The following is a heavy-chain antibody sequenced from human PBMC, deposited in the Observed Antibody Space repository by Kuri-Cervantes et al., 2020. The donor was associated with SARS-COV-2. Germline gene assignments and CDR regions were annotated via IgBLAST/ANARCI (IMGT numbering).Heavy chain of an antibody. CDR3: ARLDYLD. D-gene: IGHD3-16*01. V-gene: IGHV3-48*02. J-gene: IGHJ4*02. Sequence: GESLKISCAASGFTFNNAWMNWVRQAPGKGLEWVSYISGSSRTTFYAESVKGRFTISRDNAKNSLYLQMNSLRDEDTAVYYCARLDYLDWGQGTLVTVSS. CDR1: GFTFNNAW. CDR2: ISGSSRTT.